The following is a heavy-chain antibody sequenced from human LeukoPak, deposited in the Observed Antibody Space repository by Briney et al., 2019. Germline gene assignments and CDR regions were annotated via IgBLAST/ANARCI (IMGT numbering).Heavy chain of an antibody. J-gene: IGHJ4*02. V-gene: IGHV4-59*08. D-gene: IGHD1-26*01. Sequence: SSETLSLTCTVSGGSISNYYWSWIRQPPGKGLEWIGYISYSGTTNYNRSLKSRVTISVDTSKNQFSLKLSSVTAADTAVYYCARSKPYGSTWHSDYWGQGTLVTVSS. CDR3: ARSKPYGSTWHSDY. CDR2: ISYSGTT. CDR1: GGSISNYY.